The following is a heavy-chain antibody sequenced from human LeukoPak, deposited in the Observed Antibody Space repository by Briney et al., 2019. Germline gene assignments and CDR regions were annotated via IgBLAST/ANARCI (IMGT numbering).Heavy chain of an antibody. J-gene: IGHJ4*02. CDR2: IYYSGSA. CDR3: ASYSYYYGSSGYFDY. D-gene: IGHD3-22*01. Sequence: SEALSLTCTVSGGSISSYYWSWIRQPPGKGLEWIGYIYYSGSANYNPSLKSRVTISVDTSKNQFSLKLSSVTAADTAVYYCASYSYYYGSSGYFDYWGQGTLVTVSS. CDR1: GGSISSYY. V-gene: IGHV4-59*01.